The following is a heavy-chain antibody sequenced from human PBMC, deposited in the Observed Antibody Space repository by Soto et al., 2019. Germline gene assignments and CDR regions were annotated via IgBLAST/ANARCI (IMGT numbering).Heavy chain of an antibody. CDR1: GYTFTDYG. D-gene: IGHD3-3*01. CDR3: ARCSRYDFCSDSTSPSYNFDY. J-gene: IGHJ4*02. CDR2: ITSDNDNT. Sequence: QVQLVQSGAEVKKPGASVQVSCTASGYTFTDYGITWVRQAPVQGLEWMGWITSDNDNTNYAYKLEGRVTMTTDTSTTTTYMELRSLRSDDTAVYYCARCSRYDFCSDSTSPSYNFDYWGQGTLVTVSS. V-gene: IGHV1-18*01.